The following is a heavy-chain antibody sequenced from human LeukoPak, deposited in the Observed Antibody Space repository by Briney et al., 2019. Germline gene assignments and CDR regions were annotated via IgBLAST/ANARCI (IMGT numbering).Heavy chain of an antibody. CDR1: DDSITMYY. CDR2: VDHTGST. Sequence: SETLSLTCSVSDDSITMYYWTWIRQPPGKGLEWIGYVDHTGSTNFNPSLNGRVSISRDTTKNPFSLRLRSVTAADTAVYFCARGRVSSSTWYSTYYYYFYMDVWGKGTTVTVSS. V-gene: IGHV4-59*01. D-gene: IGHD1-1*01. CDR3: ARGRVSSSTWYSTYYYYFYMDV. J-gene: IGHJ6*03.